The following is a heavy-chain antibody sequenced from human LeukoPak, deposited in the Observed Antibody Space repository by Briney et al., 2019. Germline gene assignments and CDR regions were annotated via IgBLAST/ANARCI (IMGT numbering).Heavy chain of an antibody. CDR3: VKRGYYYGSSAYYYFDS. V-gene: IGHV3-23*01. CDR2: IIGTGGTT. Sequence: GGSLRLSCAASGFTFSNYGMSWVRQAPGKGLEWVSTIIGTGGTTYYADSVKGRFTISRDNSKNTLYLQMNSLRAEDTAVYYCVKRGYYYGSSAYYYFDSWGQGTLVTVSS. CDR1: GFTFSNYG. D-gene: IGHD3-22*01. J-gene: IGHJ4*02.